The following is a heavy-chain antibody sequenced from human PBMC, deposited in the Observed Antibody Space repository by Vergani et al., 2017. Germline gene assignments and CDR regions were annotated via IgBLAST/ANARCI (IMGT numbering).Heavy chain of an antibody. D-gene: IGHD4-11*01. J-gene: IGHJ6*03. V-gene: IGHV4-34*01. Sequence: QVQLQQWGGGLLKPSETLSLTCVVNGGSFTSYHWTWIRQSPGEGLEWVGDIDHTGRPDYNPSLKSRLTMSVDKSRNRFSLTLNSVTANDTAIYFCARVNTETNGHLYYYYYMDGWGQGTAVTVS. CDR2: IDHTGRP. CDR1: GGSFTSYH. CDR3: ARVNTETNGHLYYYYYMDG.